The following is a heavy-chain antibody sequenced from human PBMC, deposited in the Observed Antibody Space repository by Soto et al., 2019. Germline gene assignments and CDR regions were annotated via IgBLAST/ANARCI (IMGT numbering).Heavy chain of an antibody. D-gene: IGHD6-19*01. CDR1: GFTFSSYG. Sequence: GGSLRLSCAASGFTFSSYGMHWVRQAPGKGLEWVAVISYDGRNKYYADSVKGRFTISRDNSKNTLYLQMSSLRPEDTAVYYCVKDGSSGWPYYYGMDVWGQGXTVTVYS. J-gene: IGHJ6*02. V-gene: IGHV3-30*18. CDR3: VKDGSSGWPYYYGMDV. CDR2: ISYDGRNK.